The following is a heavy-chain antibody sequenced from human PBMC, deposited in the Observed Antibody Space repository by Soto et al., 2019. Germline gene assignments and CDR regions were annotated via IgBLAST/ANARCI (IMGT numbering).Heavy chain of an antibody. V-gene: IGHV1-18*01. Sequence: GASVKVSCKASGYTFTSYAIHWVRQAPGQGLEWMGWISAYNGNTNYAQKLQGRVTMTTDTSTSTAYMELRSLRSDDTAVYYCALDSGYGDYQAFVDVCGQGSTVPVSS. CDR3: ALDSGYGDYQAFVDV. CDR2: ISAYNGNT. D-gene: IGHD4-17*01. J-gene: IGHJ6*02. CDR1: GYTFTSYA.